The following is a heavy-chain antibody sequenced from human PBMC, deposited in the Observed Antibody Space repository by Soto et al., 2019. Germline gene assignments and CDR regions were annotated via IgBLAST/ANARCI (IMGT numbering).Heavy chain of an antibody. D-gene: IGHD6-13*01. CDR3: ARVIAAAGRDYYFDY. CDR2: IYYSGST. J-gene: IGHJ4*02. CDR1: GGSISSGGYY. V-gene: IGHV4-31*03. Sequence: QVQLQESGPGLVKPSQTLSLTCTVSGGSISSGGYYWSWIRQHPGKGLEWIGYIYYSGSTYYNPSLKSRVTISVDTSKNQFSLKLSSVTAADTAVYYCARVIAAAGRDYYFDYWGQGTLVTVSS.